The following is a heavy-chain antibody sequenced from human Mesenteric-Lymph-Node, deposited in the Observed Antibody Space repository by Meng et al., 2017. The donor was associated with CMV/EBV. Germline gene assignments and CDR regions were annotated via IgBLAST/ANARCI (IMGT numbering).Heavy chain of an antibody. CDR2: IYSGGST. Sequence: GGSLRLSCAASGFTVSSNYMSWVRQAPGKGLQWVSLIYSGGSTYYADSVKGRFTISRDNSKNTLYLQMNNLRVEDTAVYHCATRSASDSWGQGTLVTVSS. J-gene: IGHJ5*01. CDR1: GFTVSSNY. V-gene: IGHV3-66*04. CDR3: ATRSASDS.